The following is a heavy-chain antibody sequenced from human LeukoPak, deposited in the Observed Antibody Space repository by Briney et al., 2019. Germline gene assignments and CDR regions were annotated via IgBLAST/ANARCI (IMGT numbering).Heavy chain of an antibody. D-gene: IGHD3-10*01. V-gene: IGHV1-2*02. CDR1: GYTFTVYY. Sequence: ASVKVSCKASGYTFTVYYIHWMRQAPGQGPEWMGWIIPSSGGTNYAQKFQGRVTMTRDTSISTAHMELTGLTSDDTAVYYCARGVLLSDRGRFDSWGQGTLVTVSS. CDR2: IIPSSGGT. CDR3: ARGVLLSDRGRFDS. J-gene: IGHJ5*01.